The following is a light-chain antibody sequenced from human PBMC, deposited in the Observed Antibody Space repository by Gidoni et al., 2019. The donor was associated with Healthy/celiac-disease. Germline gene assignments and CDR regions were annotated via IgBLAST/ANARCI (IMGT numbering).Light chain of an antibody. Sequence: EIVMTQSPATLSVSPGERATLSCRARQSVSSNLAWYQQKPGQAPRLLIYGASTRATGIPGRFSGSGSGTEFTLTISSLQSEDFAVYYCQQYNNWPQTFGQGTKLEIK. V-gene: IGKV3-15*01. CDR3: QQYNNWPQT. CDR2: GAS. CDR1: QSVSSN. J-gene: IGKJ2*01.